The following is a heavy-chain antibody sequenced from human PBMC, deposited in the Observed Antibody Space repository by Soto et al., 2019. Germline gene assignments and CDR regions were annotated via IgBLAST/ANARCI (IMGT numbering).Heavy chain of an antibody. J-gene: IGHJ5*02. CDR3: ARDRRGWGSNWFDP. CDR2: IYYSGST. Sequence: QVQLQESGPGLVKPSQTLSLTCTVSGGSISSGDYYWSWIRQPPGKGLEWIGYIYYSGSTYYIPSLKSRVTISVDTSKNQFSLKLSSGTAADTAVYYCARDRRGWGSNWFDPWGQGTLVTVSS. V-gene: IGHV4-30-4*01. D-gene: IGHD6-19*01. CDR1: GGSISSGDYY.